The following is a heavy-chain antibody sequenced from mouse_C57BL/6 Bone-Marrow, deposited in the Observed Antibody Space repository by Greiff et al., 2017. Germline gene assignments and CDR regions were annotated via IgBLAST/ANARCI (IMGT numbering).Heavy chain of an antibody. CDR2: IDPENGDT. CDR3: TSYYYGSRWFDY. Sequence: VQLQQSGAELVRPGASVKLSCTASGFNITDDYMHWVKQRPEQGLEWIGWIDPENGDTEYASKFQGKATITADTSSNTAYLQLSSLTSEDTAVYYCTSYYYGSRWFDYWGQGTTLTVSS. J-gene: IGHJ2*01. D-gene: IGHD1-1*01. CDR1: GFNITDDY. V-gene: IGHV14-4*01.